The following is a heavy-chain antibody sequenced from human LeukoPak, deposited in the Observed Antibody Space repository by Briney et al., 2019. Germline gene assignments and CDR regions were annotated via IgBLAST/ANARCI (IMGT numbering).Heavy chain of an antibody. CDR1: GYTFTSYY. J-gene: IGHJ4*02. CDR2: INPSGGST. V-gene: IGHV1-46*01. D-gene: IGHD3-3*01. Sequence: GASVKVSCKASGYTFTSYYMQWVRQAPGQGLEWMGIINPSGGSTSYAQKFQGRVTMTRDTSTSTVYMELSSLRSEDTAVYYCARGLLFLEWLSPFDYWGQGALVTVSS. CDR3: ARGLLFLEWLSPFDY.